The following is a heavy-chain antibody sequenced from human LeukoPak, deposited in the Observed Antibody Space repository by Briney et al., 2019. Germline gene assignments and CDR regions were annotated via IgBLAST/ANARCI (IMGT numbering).Heavy chain of an antibody. CDR1: GGSISSYY. Sequence: SETLSLTCTVSGGSISSYYWSWIRQPPGKGLEWIGYIYYSGSTNYNTSLKSRVTISVDTSKNQFSLKLSSVTAADTAVYYCARGGLFLSAAGNFDYWGQGTLVTVSS. V-gene: IGHV4-59*01. CDR3: ARGGLFLSAAGNFDY. J-gene: IGHJ4*02. CDR2: IYYSGST. D-gene: IGHD6-13*01.